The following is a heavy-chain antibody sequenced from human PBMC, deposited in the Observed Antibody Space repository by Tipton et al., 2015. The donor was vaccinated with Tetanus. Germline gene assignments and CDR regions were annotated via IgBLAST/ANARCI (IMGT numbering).Heavy chain of an antibody. CDR3: AKDNGGYSSSWRYGMDV. D-gene: IGHD6-13*01. CDR1: GFTVSSNY. J-gene: IGHJ6*02. CDR2: IYSDGST. Sequence: SLRLSCAVSGFTVSSNYMSWVRQAPGKGLEWVSIIYSDGSTYYADSVKGRFTISRDNSKNTLYLQMNSLRAEDTALYYCAKDNGGYSSSWRYGMDVWGQGTTVTVSS. V-gene: IGHV3-53*05.